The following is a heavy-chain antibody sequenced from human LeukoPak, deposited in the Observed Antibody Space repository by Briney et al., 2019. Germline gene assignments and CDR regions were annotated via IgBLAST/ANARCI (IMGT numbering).Heavy chain of an antibody. V-gene: IGHV3-30-3*01. D-gene: IGHD3-16*01. CDR1: GFTFSNYA. J-gene: IGHJ4*02. CDR2: ISDVGSRK. Sequence: PGRSLRLSCAATGFTFSNYAIHWGRQAPGKGLEWVAFISDVGSRKNYADSVKGRFTISRDNSKNTLNLQMNSLRAEDTAVYYCVKDRTETYTLDYWGQGTLVTVSS. CDR3: VKDRTETYTLDY.